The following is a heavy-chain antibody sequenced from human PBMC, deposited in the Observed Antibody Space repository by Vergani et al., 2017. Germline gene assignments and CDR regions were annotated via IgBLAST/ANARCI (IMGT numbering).Heavy chain of an antibody. J-gene: IGHJ3*02. CDR2: IDWDDDK. Sequence: QVTLRESGPALVKSTQTLTLTCTFSGFSLSTSGMCVSWIRQPPGKALEWLALIDWDDDKYYSTSLKPRLTISKDTSKNQVVLTLTNMDPVDTATYYCARWALGNGFDIWGQGTMVTVSS. D-gene: IGHD7-27*01. CDR3: ARWALGNGFDI. CDR1: GFSLSTSGMC. V-gene: IGHV2-70*01.